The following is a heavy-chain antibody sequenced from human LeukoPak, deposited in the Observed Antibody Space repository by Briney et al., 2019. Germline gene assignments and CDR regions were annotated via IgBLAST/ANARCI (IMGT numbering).Heavy chain of an antibody. CDR1: GGSISGYY. V-gene: IGHV4-59*01. D-gene: IGHD3-10*01. CDR3: ARTWFGELPFDY. CDR2: IYYSGST. Sequence: PSETLSLTCTVSGGSISGYYWSWIRQPPGKGLEWIGYIYYSGSTNYNPSLKSRVTISVDTSKNQFSLKLSSVTAADTAVYYCARTWFGELPFDYWGQGTLVTVSS. J-gene: IGHJ4*02.